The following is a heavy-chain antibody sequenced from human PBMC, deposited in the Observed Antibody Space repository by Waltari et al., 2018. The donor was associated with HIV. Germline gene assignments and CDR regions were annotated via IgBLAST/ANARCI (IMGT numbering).Heavy chain of an antibody. CDR2: IRSKAYGGTT. CDR1: GFTFGDYA. V-gene: IGHV3-49*03. J-gene: IGHJ4*02. D-gene: IGHD3-9*01. Sequence: EVQLVESGGGLVQTGRSLRLSCTASGFTFGDYAMSWFRQAPGKGLEWVSFIRSKAYGGTTEYAASVKGRFTISRDDSKSIAYLQMNSLKTEDTAVYYCLPDYDILTGYLAFDYWGQGTLVTVSS. CDR3: LPDYDILTGYLAFDY.